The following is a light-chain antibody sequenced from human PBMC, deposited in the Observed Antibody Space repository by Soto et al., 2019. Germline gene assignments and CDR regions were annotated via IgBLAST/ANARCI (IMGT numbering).Light chain of an antibody. V-gene: IGKV1-5*01. CDR1: QSISSC. CDR2: DDS. CDR3: QQYDSYAWT. J-gene: IGKJ1*01. Sequence: DIQMPQPPSILSASVGDRVPITCRASQSISSCLAWYQQKPGKAPKLLIYDDSSLESWVPSRFSGIGSGTEFTLTITRLQPADFATYDCQQYDSYAWTFGQGTKVEIK.